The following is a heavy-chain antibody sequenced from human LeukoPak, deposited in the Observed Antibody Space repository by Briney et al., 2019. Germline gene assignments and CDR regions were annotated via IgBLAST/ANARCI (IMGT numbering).Heavy chain of an antibody. J-gene: IGHJ5*02. CDR3: TTVYDSSGYRFDP. Sequence: GGSLRLSCAASGFTFSNAWMSWVRQAPGKGLNWVARIKSESDGGTTDYAAPVKGRFTISRDDSKNTLYPQMNSLKTEDTAVYFCTTVYDSSGYRFDPWGQGTLVTVSS. D-gene: IGHD3-22*01. V-gene: IGHV3-15*01. CDR2: IKSESDGGTT. CDR1: GFTFSNAW.